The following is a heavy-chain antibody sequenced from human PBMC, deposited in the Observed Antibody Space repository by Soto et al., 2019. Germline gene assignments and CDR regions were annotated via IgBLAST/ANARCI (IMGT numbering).Heavy chain of an antibody. CDR1: GFTFDDHA. Sequence: GGSLRLSCVASGFTFDDHAMHWVRQLPGKGLEWVSGISWSSSNRRYADSVKGRFTISRDNAKNFLFLQMDSLRPEDSAFYYCGSVRPSGYVLSWGQGTLVTVSS. J-gene: IGHJ5*02. CDR2: ISWSSSNR. V-gene: IGHV3-9*01. CDR3: GSVRPSGYVLS. D-gene: IGHD6-25*01.